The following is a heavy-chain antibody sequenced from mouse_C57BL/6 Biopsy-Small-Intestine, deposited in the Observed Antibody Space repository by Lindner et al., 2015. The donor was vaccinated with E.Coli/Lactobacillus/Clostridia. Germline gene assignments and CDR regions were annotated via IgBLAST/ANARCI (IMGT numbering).Heavy chain of an antibody. CDR2: VYLGDGDA. D-gene: IGHD4-1*01. CDR1: GYAFNNSW. CDR3: ARDWDYFDY. V-gene: IGHV1-82*01. Sequence: VQLQESGPELVKPGASVKISCKASGYAFNNSWMNWVKQRPGKGLEWIGWVYLGDGDANFNVKFEGKATLTADKSSHTAYMHLSSLTSEDSAVYYCARDWDYFDYWGQGTTLTVSS. J-gene: IGHJ2*01.